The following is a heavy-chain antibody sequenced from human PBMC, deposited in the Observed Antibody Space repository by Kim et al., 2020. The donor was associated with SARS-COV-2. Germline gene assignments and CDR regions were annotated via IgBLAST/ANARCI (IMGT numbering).Heavy chain of an antibody. D-gene: IGHD6-19*01. CDR1: GYTFAGYY. CDR2: INPNSGGT. V-gene: IGHV1-2*02. CDR3: ARGKRAGTKPWTYWYFDL. J-gene: IGHJ2*01. Sequence: ASVKVSCKASGYTFAGYYMHWVRQAPGQGLEWMGWINPNSGGTNYAQKFQGRVTMTRDTSISTAYMELSRLRSDDTAVYYCARGKRAGTKPWTYWYFDLWGRGTLVTVSS.